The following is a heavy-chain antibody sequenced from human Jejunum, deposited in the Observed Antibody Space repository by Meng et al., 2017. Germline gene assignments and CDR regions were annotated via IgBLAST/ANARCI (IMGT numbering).Heavy chain of an antibody. J-gene: IGHJ5*02. CDR3: SDFGAAALAP. CDR1: GFRFSDHY. CDR2: IRNKAASYTT. D-gene: IGHD6-13*01. V-gene: IGHV3-72*01. Sequence: EVQGVESGGGLVQPGGSLRLSCGASGFRFSDHYMDWVRQAPGKGLEWVGQIRNKAASYTTEYAASVKGRFTISRDDSKNTVYLQMNNLKSDDTAVYYCSDFGAAALAPWGQGTLVTVSS.